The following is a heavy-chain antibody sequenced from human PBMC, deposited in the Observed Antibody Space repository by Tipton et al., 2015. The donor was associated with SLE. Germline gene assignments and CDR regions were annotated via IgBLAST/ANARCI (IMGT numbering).Heavy chain of an antibody. D-gene: IGHD1-1*01. Sequence: SLRLSCAASGFTFSSYAMHWVRQAPGKGLEWVAVISSDGSNKYYADSVKGRFTISRDNSKNTLYVQMNSLRAEDTAVYYCARGFTIGTTGSDYWGQGTLVTVSS. CDR3: ARGFTIGTTGSDY. CDR2: ISSDGSNK. CDR1: GFTFSSYA. V-gene: IGHV3-30-3*01. J-gene: IGHJ4*02.